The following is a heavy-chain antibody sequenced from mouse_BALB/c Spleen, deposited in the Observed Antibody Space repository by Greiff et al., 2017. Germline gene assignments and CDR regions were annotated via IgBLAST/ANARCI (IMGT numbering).Heavy chain of an antibody. CDR1: GFNIKDYY. CDR2: IDPENGDT. Sequence: EVQLQQSGAELVRSGASVKLSCTASGFNIKDYYMHWVKQRPEQGLEWIGWIDPENGDTEYAPKFQGKATMTADTSSNTAYLQLSSLTSEDTAVYYCNVRIYYGYDDGYYYAMDYWGQGTSVTVSS. CDR3: NVRIYYGYDDGYYYAMDY. D-gene: IGHD2-2*01. J-gene: IGHJ4*01. V-gene: IGHV14-4*02.